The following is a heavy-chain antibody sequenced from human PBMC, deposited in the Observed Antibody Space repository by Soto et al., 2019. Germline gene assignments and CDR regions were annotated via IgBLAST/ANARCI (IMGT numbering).Heavy chain of an antibody. D-gene: IGHD5-12*01. CDR2: IDPSDSYT. J-gene: IGHJ3*02. CDR3: ARLLEMATIDGPFDI. CDR1: GYSFTSYW. Sequence: GESLKISCKGSGYSFTSYWISWVRQMPGKGLEWMGRIDPSDSYTNYSPSFQGHVTISADKSISTAYLQWSSLKASDTAMYYCARLLEMATIDGPFDIWGQGTMVTVSS. V-gene: IGHV5-10-1*01.